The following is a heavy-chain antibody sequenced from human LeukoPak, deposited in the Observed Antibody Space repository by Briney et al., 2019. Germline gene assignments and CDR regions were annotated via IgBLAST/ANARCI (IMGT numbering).Heavy chain of an antibody. CDR1: GYTFTGYY. V-gene: IGHV1-2*02. Sequence: ASVKVSCKASGYTFTGYYMHWVRQAPGQGLEWMGWINPNSGGTNYAQKFQGRVTMTRNTSISTAYMELSSLRSEDTAVYYCARASLSTDYYYMDVWGKGTTVTISS. CDR2: INPNSGGT. CDR3: ARASLSTDYYYMDV. J-gene: IGHJ6*03. D-gene: IGHD2-2*01.